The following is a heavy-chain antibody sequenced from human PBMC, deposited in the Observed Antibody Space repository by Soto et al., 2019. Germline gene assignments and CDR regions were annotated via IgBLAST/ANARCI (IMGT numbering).Heavy chain of an antibody. Sequence: EVQLVESGGGLVKPGGSLKLSCAAAGFTFSTYSMNWLRRAQGKGLEWVSSINGRSNYIYYADSVKGRFTISRDNAKNSLYLEMNSLRAEDTAVYYCVREEGIVGDTSAFDIWGQGTMVTVSS. CDR3: VREEGIVGDTSAFDI. CDR1: GFTFSTYS. D-gene: IGHD1-26*01. CDR2: INGRSNYI. J-gene: IGHJ3*02. V-gene: IGHV3-21*01.